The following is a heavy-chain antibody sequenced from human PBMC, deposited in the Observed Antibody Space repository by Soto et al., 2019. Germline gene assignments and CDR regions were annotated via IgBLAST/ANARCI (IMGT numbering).Heavy chain of an antibody. V-gene: IGHV4-4*02. Sequence: QVQLQESGPGLVKPSGTLSLTCAVSGGSINSNNWWSWVRQPPGKGLEWIGQIYHTGSTNYDPSLKSRVTISVDKSKNQFSLNLTSVTAADTAVYYCAEGVVAGLSGHWGQGALVIVSS. CDR3: AEGVVAGLSGH. CDR2: IYHTGST. CDR1: GGSINSNNW. D-gene: IGHD6-19*01. J-gene: IGHJ4*02.